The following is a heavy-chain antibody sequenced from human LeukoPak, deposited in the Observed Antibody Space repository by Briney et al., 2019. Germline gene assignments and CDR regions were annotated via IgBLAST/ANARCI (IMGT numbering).Heavy chain of an antibody. J-gene: IGHJ4*02. CDR1: GGTFSSTT. V-gene: IGHV1-69*13. CDR2: ITPIFRTP. CDR3: ARGWLAETTVVTPYNY. Sequence: SVKVSRKASGGTFSSTTINWVRQAPGQGLEWMVGITPIFRTPNYAQKFQGRVTITAVESMSTAYMELSSLRSEDTAVYYCARGWLAETTVVTPYNYWGQGTLVTVSS. D-gene: IGHD2-21*02.